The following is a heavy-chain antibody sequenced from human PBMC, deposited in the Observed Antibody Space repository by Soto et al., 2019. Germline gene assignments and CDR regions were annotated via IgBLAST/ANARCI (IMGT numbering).Heavy chain of an antibody. J-gene: IGHJ4*02. Sequence: NPSETLYLTSTVSGGSINSGGYYWTWIRQHPGKGLEWIGYIYYSGSTYYNPSLKSRVTISVDTSKNQFSLKLSSVTAADTAVYYCARVYNWNYSLWGQGTLVTV. CDR3: ARVYNWNYSL. CDR1: GGSINSGGYY. CDR2: IYYSGST. D-gene: IGHD1-1*01. V-gene: IGHV4-31*03.